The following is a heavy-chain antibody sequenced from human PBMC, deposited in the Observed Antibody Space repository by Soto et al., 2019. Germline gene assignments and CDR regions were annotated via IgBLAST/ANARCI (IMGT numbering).Heavy chain of an antibody. CDR1: GFTFSSYS. D-gene: IGHD2-15*01. V-gene: IGHV3-21*01. CDR3: ARAYCIGSGSCYFAPLDY. Sequence: EVQLVESGGGLVKPGGSLRLSCAASGFTFSSYSMNWVRQAPGKGLEWVSSISSSSSYIYYADSVKGRFTISRDNAKNSLYLQMNSLRAEDTAVYYCARAYCIGSGSCYFAPLDYWGQGTLVTVSS. J-gene: IGHJ4*02. CDR2: ISSSSSYI.